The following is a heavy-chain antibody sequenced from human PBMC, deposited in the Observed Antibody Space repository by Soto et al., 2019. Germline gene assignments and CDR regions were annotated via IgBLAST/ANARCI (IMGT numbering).Heavy chain of an antibody. CDR2: IYYSGST. Sequence: SETLSLTGTVSGGSVSSGSYYWSWIRQPPGKGLEWLGYIYYSGSTNYNPSLKSRVTISEDTSNNQFSLRLSSVTAADTAVYYRARAQGDLEYDRTPSIAKLLNPWRQGTLVTFCS. J-gene: IGHJ5*02. CDR1: GGSVSSGSYY. D-gene: IGHD2-21*01. V-gene: IGHV4-61*01. CDR3: ARAQGDLEYDRTPSIAKLLNP.